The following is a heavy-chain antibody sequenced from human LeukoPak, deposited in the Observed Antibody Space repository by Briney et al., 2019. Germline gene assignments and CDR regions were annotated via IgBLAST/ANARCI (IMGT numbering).Heavy chain of an antibody. Sequence: GESLKISCKGSEYSFPNYWIGWVRQMPGKGLEWMGNIYPAESDTRYSPSFQGQVTISADKSISTAYLQWSSLKASDTAMYYCARHGGAGWFGELAHYYYYYGMDVWGQGTTVTVSS. J-gene: IGHJ6*02. CDR1: EYSFPNYW. CDR3: ARHGGAGWFGELAHYYYYYGMDV. V-gene: IGHV5-51*01. D-gene: IGHD3-10*01. CDR2: IYPAESDT.